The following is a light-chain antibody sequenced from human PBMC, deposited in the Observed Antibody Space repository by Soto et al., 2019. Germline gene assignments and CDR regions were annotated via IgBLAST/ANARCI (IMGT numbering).Light chain of an antibody. CDR2: GAS. CDR3: QQYNNWHPWT. V-gene: IGKV3-15*01. CDR1: QSVSSN. J-gene: IGKJ1*01. Sequence: EILMTQSPATLSVSPGERPTLSCRASQSVSSNLAWYQQTPGQAPRLLIYGASTRANGIPARFSGSVSGTEFTLTLRSLQSEDFADYYCQQYNNWHPWTFGQGTKVDIK.